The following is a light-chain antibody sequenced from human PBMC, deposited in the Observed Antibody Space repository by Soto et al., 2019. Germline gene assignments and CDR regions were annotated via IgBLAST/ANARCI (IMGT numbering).Light chain of an antibody. V-gene: IGKV4-1*01. J-gene: IGKJ1*01. CDR3: QQYYSTPWT. CDR2: WAS. CDR1: QSVLYSSNNKNY. Sequence: DIVMTQSPDSLAVSLGERATINCKSSQSVLYSSNNKNYLAWYQQKPGQPPKLLVYWASTRESGVPDRFSGSGYRTDFTLPISNLQAEEVAVYYCQQYYSTPWTFGQGTKVEIK.